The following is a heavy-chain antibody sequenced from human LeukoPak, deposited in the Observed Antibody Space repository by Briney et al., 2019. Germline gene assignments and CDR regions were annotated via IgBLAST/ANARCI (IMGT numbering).Heavy chain of an antibody. V-gene: IGHV1-2*02. CDR2: MDPKSGEA. CDR1: GYTFTDYY. J-gene: IGHJ4*02. CDR3: ALEVYYSDNSAFDY. D-gene: IGHD3-22*01. Sequence: ASVKVSCKTSGYTFTDYYIHWVRQAPGQGLEWMGWMDPKSGEANHAQKFQGRVIMTRDTSISTGYMELSRLRSDDTAVYYCALEVYYSDNSAFDYWGQGTLVTVSS.